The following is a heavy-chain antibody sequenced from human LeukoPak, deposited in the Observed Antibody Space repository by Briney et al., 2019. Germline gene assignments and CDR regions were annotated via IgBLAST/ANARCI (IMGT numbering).Heavy chain of an antibody. Sequence: GASVKVSCKASGDTFTGSFMHWVRQAPGQGFEWMGWINSNTGGTKFAQKFQGRVTMTRDTSISTAYMELSSLRSDDTAVYYCARADPVGYWGQGTQVTVSS. CDR2: INSNTGGT. V-gene: IGHV1-2*02. CDR3: ARADPVGY. J-gene: IGHJ4*02. CDR1: GDTFTGSF.